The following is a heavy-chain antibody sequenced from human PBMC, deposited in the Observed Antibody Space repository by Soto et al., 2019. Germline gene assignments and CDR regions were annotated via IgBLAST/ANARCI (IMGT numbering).Heavy chain of an antibody. D-gene: IGHD3-3*01. Sequence: SVKVSCKASGGTFSSYAISWVRQAPGQGLEWMGGIIPIFGTANYAQKFQGRVTITADKSTSTAYMELSSLRSEDTAVYYCARSFYYDFWSGSPNWFDPWGQGTLVTVSS. CDR3: ARSFYYDFWSGSPNWFDP. CDR1: GGTFSSYA. J-gene: IGHJ5*02. CDR2: IIPIFGTA. V-gene: IGHV1-69*06.